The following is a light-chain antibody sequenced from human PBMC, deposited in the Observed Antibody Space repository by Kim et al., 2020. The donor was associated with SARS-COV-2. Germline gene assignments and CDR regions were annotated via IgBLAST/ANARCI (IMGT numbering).Light chain of an antibody. V-gene: IGLV3-19*01. CDR3: NSRDSSGNHWV. CDR2: GKT. J-gene: IGLJ3*02. Sequence: AWGQTVRITCQGDRLRSYYASWYQQKPGQAPVLVIYGKTNRPSGIPDRFSGSSSGNTASLTITGAQAEDEAYYYCNSRDSSGNHWVFGGGTQLTVL. CDR1: RLRSYY.